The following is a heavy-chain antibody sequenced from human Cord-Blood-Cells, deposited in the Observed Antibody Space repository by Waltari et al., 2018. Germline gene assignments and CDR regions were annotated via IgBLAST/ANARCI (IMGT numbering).Heavy chain of an antibody. J-gene: IGHJ6*03. CDR3: ARGRVTYYDFWSGGYYYYYMDV. CDR2: INHSGST. Sequence: QVQLQQWGAGLLKPSETLSLTCAVYGGSFSGYYWSWIRQPPGKGLEWIGEINHSGSTNYNPSLKSRVTISVDTSKNQFSLKLSSVTAADTAVYYCARGRVTYYDFWSGGYYYYYMDVWGKGTTVTVSS. V-gene: IGHV4-34*01. D-gene: IGHD3-3*01. CDR1: GGSFSGYY.